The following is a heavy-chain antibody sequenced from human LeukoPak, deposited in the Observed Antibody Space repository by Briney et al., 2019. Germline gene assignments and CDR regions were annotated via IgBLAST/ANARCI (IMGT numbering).Heavy chain of an antibody. CDR1: GGSISGSPYY. CDR3: ARVRYQTADY. J-gene: IGHJ4*02. CDR2: IYYSGST. D-gene: IGHD3-16*02. V-gene: IGHV4-39*01. Sequence: SETLSLTCSVSGGSISGSPYYWGWIRQPPGKGLEWIGSIYYSGSTYNNPSLKSRVTISVDTSKNQFSLKLSSVTAADTAVYYCARVRYQTADYWGQGTLVTVSS.